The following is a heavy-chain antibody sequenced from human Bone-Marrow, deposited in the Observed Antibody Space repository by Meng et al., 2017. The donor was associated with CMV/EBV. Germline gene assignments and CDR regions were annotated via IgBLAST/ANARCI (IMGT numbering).Heavy chain of an antibody. J-gene: IGHJ4*02. CDR2: INPKRGGT. V-gene: IGHV1-2*02. CDR1: GYTFTGHH. Sequence: ASVKVSCKASGYTFTGHHMHWVRQAPGQGLEWMGWINPKRGGTNYAQKFQERVTITRDMSTSTAYMELSSLRSEDTAVYYCAAERGYYWGQGTLVTVSS. CDR3: AAERGYY. D-gene: IGHD3-10*01.